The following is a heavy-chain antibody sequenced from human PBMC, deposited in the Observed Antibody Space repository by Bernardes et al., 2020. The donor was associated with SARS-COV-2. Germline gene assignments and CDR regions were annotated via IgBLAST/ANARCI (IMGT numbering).Heavy chain of an antibody. D-gene: IGHD6-19*01. Sequence: GGSLRLSCTASGFTFNTYWMFWVRQGPGKGLEWVSRINADGSSTHYADSVKGRFTISRDNAKNTLDLQMSSLRPDDTAVYYCTRGRSGWAYYYAMDVWGQGTMVTVSS. CDR2: INADGSST. CDR3: TRGRSGWAYYYAMDV. V-gene: IGHV3-74*01. J-gene: IGHJ6*02. CDR1: GFTFNTYW.